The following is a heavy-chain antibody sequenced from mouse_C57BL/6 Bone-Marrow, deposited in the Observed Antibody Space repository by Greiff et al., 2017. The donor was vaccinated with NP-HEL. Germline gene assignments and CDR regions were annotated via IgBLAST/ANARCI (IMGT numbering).Heavy chain of an antibody. CDR3: ARVALYYYGSFYYAMDY. V-gene: IGHV1-81*01. J-gene: IGHJ4*01. CDR1: GYTFTSYG. CDR2: IYPRSGNT. D-gene: IGHD1-1*01. Sequence: QVQLQQSGAELARPGASVKLSCKASGYTFTSYGISWVKQRTGQGLEWIGEIYPRSGNTYYNAKFKGKATLTADKSSSTAYMELRSLTSEDSAVYFCARVALYYYGSFYYAMDYWGQGTSVTVSS.